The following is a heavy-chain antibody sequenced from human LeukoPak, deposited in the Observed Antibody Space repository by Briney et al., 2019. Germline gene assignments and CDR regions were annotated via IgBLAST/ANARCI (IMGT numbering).Heavy chain of an antibody. CDR2: ISYDGSNK. CDR3: AKGGDCSSTSCYVGTFDY. D-gene: IGHD2-2*01. V-gene: IGHV3-30*18. Sequence: GGSLRLSCAASGFTFSSYGMHWVRQAPGKGLEWVAVISYDGSNKYYADSVKGRFTISRDNSKNTLYLQMNSLRAEDTAVYYCAKGGDCSSTSCYVGTFDYWGQGTLVTVSS. J-gene: IGHJ4*02. CDR1: GFTFSSYG.